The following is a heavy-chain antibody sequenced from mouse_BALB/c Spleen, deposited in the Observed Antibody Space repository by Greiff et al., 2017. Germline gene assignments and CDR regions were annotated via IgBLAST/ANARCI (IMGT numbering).Heavy chain of an antibody. Sequence: EVQLQQSGAELVRSGASVKLSCTASGFNIKDYYMHWVKQRPEQGLEWIGWIDPENGDTEYAPKFQGKATMTADTSSNTAYLQLSSLTSEDTAVYYCKGRPFDYWGQGTTRTVSS. CDR3: KGRPFDY. J-gene: IGHJ2*01. CDR1: GFNIKDYY. V-gene: IGHV14-4*02. CDR2: IDPENGDT.